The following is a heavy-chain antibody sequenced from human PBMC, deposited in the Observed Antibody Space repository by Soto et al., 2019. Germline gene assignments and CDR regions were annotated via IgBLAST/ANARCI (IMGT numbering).Heavy chain of an antibody. CDR2: INAGNGNT. D-gene: IGHD6-19*01. CDR3: ARDRRSSSGWYFDP. J-gene: IGHJ4*02. CDR1: GYTFTSYA. V-gene: IGHV1-3*01. Sequence: ASVKVCCKASGYTFTSYAIQWVRQAPGQRLEWMGWINAGNGNTKYSQKFQGRVTITRDTSASTAYMELSSLRSEDTAVYYCARDRRSSSGWYFDPWGQGTLVTVSS.